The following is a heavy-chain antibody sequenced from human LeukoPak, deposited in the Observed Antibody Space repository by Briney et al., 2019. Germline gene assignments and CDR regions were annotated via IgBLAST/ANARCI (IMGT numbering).Heavy chain of an antibody. D-gene: IGHD3-10*01. CDR3: ARHDYFGTDNYHNGFDY. CDR2: IHYNGIT. V-gene: IGHV4-59*08. J-gene: IGHJ4*02. Sequence: SETLSLTCTVSGSMYNYYWSWIRQPPGKGLEWIGYIHYNGITNYSPSLKSRVTMSLDTSKNQVSLKLNSVSAADTALYYCARHDYFGTDNYHNGFDYWGQGTLVTVSS. CDR1: GSMYNYY.